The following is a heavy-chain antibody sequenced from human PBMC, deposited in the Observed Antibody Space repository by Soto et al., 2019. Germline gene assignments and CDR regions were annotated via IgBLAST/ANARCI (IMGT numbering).Heavy chain of an antibody. Sequence: QVQLQESGPGLVKPSETLSLTCTVSGGSISSYYWSWIRQPPGKGLEWIGYIYYSGSTNYNPSLKSRVTISVDTAKKQVSLKLSSVTAADTAVYYCGARGLTTEFDYWGQGTLVTVSS. CDR2: IYYSGST. CDR1: GGSISSYY. J-gene: IGHJ4*02. D-gene: IGHD4-17*01. CDR3: GARGLTTEFDY. V-gene: IGHV4-59*01.